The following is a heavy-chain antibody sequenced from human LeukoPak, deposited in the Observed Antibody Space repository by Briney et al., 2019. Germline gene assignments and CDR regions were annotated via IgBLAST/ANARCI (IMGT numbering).Heavy chain of an antibody. V-gene: IGHV1-18*01. CDR1: GYTFTSYG. D-gene: IGHD3-3*01. Sequence: ASVKVSCKASGYTFTSYGISWVRQAPGQGLEWMGWISAYNGNTNYAQKLQGRVTMTTDTSTSTAYMELRSLRSDDTAVYYCARGSITIFGVVNLFDYWGQGTLVTVSS. CDR3: ARGSITIFGVVNLFDY. J-gene: IGHJ4*02. CDR2: ISAYNGNT.